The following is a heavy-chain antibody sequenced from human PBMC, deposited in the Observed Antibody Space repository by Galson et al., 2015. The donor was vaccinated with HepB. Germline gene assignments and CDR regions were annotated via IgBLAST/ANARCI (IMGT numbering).Heavy chain of an antibody. CDR3: AKDRIGYGGFDY. J-gene: IGHJ4*02. V-gene: IGHV3-33*06. CDR2: IWYDGSNK. Sequence: SLRLSCAASGFTFSSYGMHWVRQAPGKGLEWVAVIWYDGSNKYYADSAKGRFTISRDNYKNTLYLQMNSLRAEDTAVYYCAKDRIGYGGFDYWGQGTLVTVSS. D-gene: IGHD4-23*01. CDR1: GFTFSSYG.